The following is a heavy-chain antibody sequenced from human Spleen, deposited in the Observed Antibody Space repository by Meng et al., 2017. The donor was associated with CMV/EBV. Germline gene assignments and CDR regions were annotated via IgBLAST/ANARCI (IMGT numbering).Heavy chain of an antibody. CDR2: ISGLSTTI. CDR1: GFTFSTYS. J-gene: IGHJ3*02. Sequence: GESLKISCAASGFTFSTYSLNWVRQAPGKGLEWVSYISGLSTTIYYADSVKGRFTISRDNARNSLFLQMNSLRVDDTAVYYCARGVPAPVGDTFDIWGQGTMVTVSS. D-gene: IGHD2-2*01. V-gene: IGHV3-48*04. CDR3: ARGVPAPVGDTFDI.